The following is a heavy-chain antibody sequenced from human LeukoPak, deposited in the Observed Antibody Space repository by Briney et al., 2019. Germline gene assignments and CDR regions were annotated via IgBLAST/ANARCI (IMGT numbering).Heavy chain of an antibody. V-gene: IGHV4-38-2*01. CDR3: ARAGKVYYDSSGYYLDY. Sequence: SETLSLTCAVSGYSISSGYYWGWIRQPPGKGLEWIGSIYHSGSTYYNPSLKSRVTISVDTSKNQFSLKLSSVTAADTAVYYCARAGKVYYDSSGYYLDYWGQGTLVTVSS. J-gene: IGHJ4*02. D-gene: IGHD3-22*01. CDR1: GYSISSGYY. CDR2: IYHSGST.